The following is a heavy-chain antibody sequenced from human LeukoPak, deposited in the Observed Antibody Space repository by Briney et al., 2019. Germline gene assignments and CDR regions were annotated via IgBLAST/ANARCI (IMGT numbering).Heavy chain of an antibody. J-gene: IGHJ4*02. CDR3: AATLGYCSGGSCFALPDY. V-gene: IGHV1-58*02. CDR1: GFTFTSSA. D-gene: IGHD2-15*01. Sequence: SVKVSCRASGFTFTSSAMQWVRQSRGQRLEWIGWIVVGSGNTNYAQKFQERVTITRDMSTSTAYTELSSLRSEDTAVYYCAATLGYCSGGSCFALPDYWGQGTLVTVSS. CDR2: IVVGSGNT.